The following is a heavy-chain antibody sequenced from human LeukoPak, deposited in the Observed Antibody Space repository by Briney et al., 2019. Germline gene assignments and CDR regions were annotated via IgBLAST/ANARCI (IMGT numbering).Heavy chain of an antibody. V-gene: IGHV4-59*01. J-gene: IGHJ5*02. CDR2: IYYSGST. CDR3: ARDSGLNWFDP. CDR1: GGSISSYY. Sequence: SEALSLTCTVSGGSISSYYWSWIRQPPGKGLEWIGYIYYSGSTNYNPSLKSRVTISVDTSKNQFSLKLSSVTAADTAVYYCARDSGLNWFDPWGQGTLVTVSS. D-gene: IGHD3/OR15-3a*01.